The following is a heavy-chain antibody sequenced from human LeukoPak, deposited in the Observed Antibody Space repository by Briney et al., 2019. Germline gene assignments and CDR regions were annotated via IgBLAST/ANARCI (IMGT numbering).Heavy chain of an antibody. V-gene: IGHV4-59*11. CDR3: ARGVHCTDFSLDI. Sequence: SETLSLTCTVSGGSLSGHCWTWMRQPPRKGLEWIGYVSYSGTTNYNPSLKSRVTISLDTSKHQRALRLSSVTAADTAVYYCARGVHCTDFSLDIWGQGTMVTVSS. CDR1: GGSLSGHC. CDR2: VSYSGTT. D-gene: IGHD2-8*02. J-gene: IGHJ3*02.